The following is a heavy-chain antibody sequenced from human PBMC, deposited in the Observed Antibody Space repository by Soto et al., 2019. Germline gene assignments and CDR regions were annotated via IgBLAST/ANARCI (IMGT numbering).Heavy chain of an antibody. V-gene: IGHV1-46*01. D-gene: IGHD6-13*01. J-gene: IGHJ6*02. Sequence: QEQLVQSGAEVKNPGASVKVSCKSSGYTFTSYYLHWVRQAPGQGLEWMGVINPNGGRATYAQTFQGRVTMTSDTSSNTVYMELGSLISEDMAVYYCARAAAPGSGRRVDVWGQGTTVIVSS. CDR1: GYTFTSYY. CDR3: ARAAAPGSGRRVDV. CDR2: INPNGGRA.